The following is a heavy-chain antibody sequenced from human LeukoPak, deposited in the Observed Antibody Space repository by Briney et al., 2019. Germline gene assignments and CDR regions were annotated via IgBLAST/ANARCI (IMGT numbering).Heavy chain of an antibody. V-gene: IGHV4-39*01. CDR2: IYYSGST. CDR3: ARLSNDYGDYAGYWYFDL. J-gene: IGHJ2*01. CDR1: GGSISSGSYY. Sequence: SETLSLTCTVSGGSISSGSYYWGWIRQPPGKGLEWIGSIYYSGSTYYNPSLKSRVTISVDTSKNQFSLKLSSVTAADTAVYYCARLSNDYGDYAGYWYFDLWGRGTLVTVSS. D-gene: IGHD4-17*01.